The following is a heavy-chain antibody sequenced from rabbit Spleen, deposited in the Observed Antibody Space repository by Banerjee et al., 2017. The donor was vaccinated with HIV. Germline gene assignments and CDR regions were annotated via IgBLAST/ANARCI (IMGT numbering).Heavy chain of an antibody. CDR2: IYVGSGGST. CDR3: TGYVSYARYGYFDL. CDR1: GFSFSSGY. V-gene: IGHV1S40*01. Sequence: QSLEESGGDLVKTGASLTLTCTASGFSFSSGYMCWVRQAPGKGLEWIACIYVGSGGSTYYASWAKGRFTISKTSSTTVTLQMTSLTAADTATYFCTGYVSYARYGYFDLWGPGSLVTVS. J-gene: IGHJ4*01. D-gene: IGHD6-1*01.